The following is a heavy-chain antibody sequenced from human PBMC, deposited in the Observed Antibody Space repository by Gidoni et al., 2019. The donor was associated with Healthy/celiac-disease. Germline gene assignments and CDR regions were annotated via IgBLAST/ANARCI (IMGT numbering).Heavy chain of an antibody. CDR3: ASDRFAAANFDY. Sequence: STYTMHWVRQAPGKGLEWVAIISYDGSNKYYADSVWGRFTISRDTSKNTLYLQMNSLRAEDTAVYYCASDRFAAANFDYWGQGTLVTVSS. D-gene: IGHD6-13*01. V-gene: IGHV3-30-3*01. CDR2: ISYDGSNK. CDR1: STYT. J-gene: IGHJ4*02.